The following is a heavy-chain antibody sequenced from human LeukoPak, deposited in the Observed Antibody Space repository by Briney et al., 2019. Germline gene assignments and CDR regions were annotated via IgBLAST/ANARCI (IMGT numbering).Heavy chain of an antibody. CDR2: ISSGSSYI. CDR1: GFTFSSYS. Sequence: GGSLRLSCAASGFTFSSYSMNCVRQAPGKGLEWVSSISSGSSYIYYADSVKDRFTISRDNAKNSLYLQMNSLRGEDTAVYYCARINSNGWPDYWGQGTLVTVSS. J-gene: IGHJ4*02. V-gene: IGHV3-21*01. CDR3: ARINSNGWPDY. D-gene: IGHD6-19*01.